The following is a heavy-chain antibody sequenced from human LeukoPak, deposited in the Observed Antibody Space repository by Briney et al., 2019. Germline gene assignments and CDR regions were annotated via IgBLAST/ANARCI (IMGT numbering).Heavy chain of an antibody. Sequence: SETLSLTCTVSGGSISSYYWSWIRQPPGKGLEWIGYIYDSVSTNYNPSLKSRVTISVDASKNQFSLKLSSVTAADTAVYYCARDAIFHMDVWGKGTTVTVSS. D-gene: IGHD3-3*01. CDR2: IYDSVST. CDR3: ARDAIFHMDV. J-gene: IGHJ6*03. V-gene: IGHV4-59*01. CDR1: GGSISSYY.